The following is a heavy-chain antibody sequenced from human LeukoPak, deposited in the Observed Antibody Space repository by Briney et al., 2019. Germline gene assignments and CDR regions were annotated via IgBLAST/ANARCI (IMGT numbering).Heavy chain of an antibody. CDR3: ARDRGGYYFDY. Sequence: PGGSLRLSCAASGFTFSSYWMSWVRLAPGKGLEWVANIKQDGSEKYYVDSVKGRFTISRDNAKNSLYLQMNSLRAEDTAVYYCARDRGGYYFDYWGQGTLVTVSS. V-gene: IGHV3-7*01. CDR2: IKQDGSEK. D-gene: IGHD3-10*01. J-gene: IGHJ4*02. CDR1: GFTFSSYW.